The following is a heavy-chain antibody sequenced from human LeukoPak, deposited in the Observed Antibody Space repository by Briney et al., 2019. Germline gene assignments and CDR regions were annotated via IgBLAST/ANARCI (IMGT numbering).Heavy chain of an antibody. V-gene: IGHV3-11*01. CDR2: ISSSSSTI. CDR1: GFTFSDYY. Sequence: PGGSLRLSCAASGFTFSDYYMSWIRQAPGKGLEWVSYISSSSSTIYYADSVKGRFTISRDNAKNSLYLQMNSLRAEDAAVYYCARGGSNYYDSSGDDAFDIWGQGTMVTVSS. D-gene: IGHD3-22*01. J-gene: IGHJ3*02. CDR3: ARGGSNYYDSSGDDAFDI.